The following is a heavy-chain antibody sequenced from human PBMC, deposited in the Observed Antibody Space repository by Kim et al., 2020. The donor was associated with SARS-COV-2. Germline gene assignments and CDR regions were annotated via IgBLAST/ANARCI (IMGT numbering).Heavy chain of an antibody. CDR1: GFTFSSYG. V-gene: IGHV3-33*01. CDR2: IWYDGSNK. CDR3: ARTPLAVAGQYYFDY. D-gene: IGHD6-19*01. J-gene: IGHJ4*02. Sequence: GGSLRLSCAASGFTFSSYGMHWVRQAPGKGLEWVAVIWYDGSNKYYADSVKGRFTISRDNSKNTLYLQMNSLRAEDTAVSYCARTPLAVAGQYYFDYWGQGTLVTVSS.